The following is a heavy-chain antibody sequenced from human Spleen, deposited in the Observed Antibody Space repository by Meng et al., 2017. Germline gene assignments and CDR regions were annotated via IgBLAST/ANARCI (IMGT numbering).Heavy chain of an antibody. CDR1: GFTFSSYA. D-gene: IGHD4-23*01. V-gene: IGHV3-23*01. CDR2: IGGSCDSA. CDR3: VRDFGGNSDY. J-gene: IGHJ4*02. Sequence: EVHLLESGGGFVQPGGSLRLSCAASGFTFSSYAISWVRQAPGKGLEWVSAIGGSCDSAYYADSVKGRFTISRDKSKDTLYLQMNYLRAEDTAVYYCVRDFGGNSDYWGQGALVTVSS.